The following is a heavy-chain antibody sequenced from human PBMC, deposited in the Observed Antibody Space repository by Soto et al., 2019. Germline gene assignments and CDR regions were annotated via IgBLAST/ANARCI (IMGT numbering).Heavy chain of an antibody. Sequence: ASVKVSCKASGYTFTSYGISWVRQAPGQGLGWMGWISAYNGNTNYAQKLQGRVTMTTDTSTSTAYMELRSLRSDDTAVYYCARVGHYDFWSGYYANNWFDPWGQGTLVTVSS. CDR1: GYTFTSYG. V-gene: IGHV1-18*01. CDR3: ARVGHYDFWSGYYANNWFDP. J-gene: IGHJ5*02. D-gene: IGHD3-3*01. CDR2: ISAYNGNT.